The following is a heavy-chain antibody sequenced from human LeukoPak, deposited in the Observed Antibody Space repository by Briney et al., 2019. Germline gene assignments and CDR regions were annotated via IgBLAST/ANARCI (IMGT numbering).Heavy chain of an antibody. CDR2: IKQDGSEK. V-gene: IGHV3-7*05. Sequence: SGGSLRLSCAASGFTFSSYWMSWVRQAPGKGREWVANIKQDGSEKYYVDSVKGRFTISRDNAKNSLYLQMNSLRAEDTAVYYCARDQRYCSSSSCPWEPFDYWGQGTLVTVSS. CDR1: GFTFSSYW. J-gene: IGHJ4*02. D-gene: IGHD2-2*01. CDR3: ARDQRYCSSSSCPWEPFDY.